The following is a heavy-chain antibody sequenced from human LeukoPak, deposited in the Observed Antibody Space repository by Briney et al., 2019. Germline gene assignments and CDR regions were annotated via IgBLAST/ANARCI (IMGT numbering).Heavy chain of an antibody. V-gene: IGHV3-64*01. CDR3: ARDLDYYGSGSSIHWYYGMDV. Sequence: GGSLRLSCAASGFTFSDYIMRWARPAPGKGLECGSVISGNGGNTYYANSVKGRFTISRDNTKNTLYLQMGSLRVEDMTVYYCARDLDYYGSGSSIHWYYGMDVWGQGSTVTVSS. CDR1: GFTFSDYI. D-gene: IGHD3-10*01. J-gene: IGHJ6*02. CDR2: ISGNGGNT.